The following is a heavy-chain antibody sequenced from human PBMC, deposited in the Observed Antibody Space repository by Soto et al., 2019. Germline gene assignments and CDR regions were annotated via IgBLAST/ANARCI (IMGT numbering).Heavy chain of an antibody. Sequence: ASVKVSCKASGYTFTSYGISWVRQAPGQGLEWMGWISAYNGNTNYAQKLQGRVTMTTDTSTSTAYMELRSLRSDDTAVYYCARDPNRITAAGIHWFDPWGQGTLVTVSS. CDR1: GYTFTSYG. CDR3: ARDPNRITAAGIHWFDP. D-gene: IGHD6-13*01. CDR2: ISAYNGNT. V-gene: IGHV1-18*01. J-gene: IGHJ5*02.